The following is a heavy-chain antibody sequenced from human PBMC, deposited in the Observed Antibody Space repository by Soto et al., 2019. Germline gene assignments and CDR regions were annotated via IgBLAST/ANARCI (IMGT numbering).Heavy chain of an antibody. Sequence: TSETLSLTCTVSGGSISSGGYYWSWIRQHPGKGLEWIGYIYYSGSTYYNPSLKSRVTISVDTSKNQFSLKLSSVTAADTAVYYCARDPSYGMDVWGQGTTVTVSS. CDR3: ARDPSYGMDV. CDR1: GGSISSGGYY. J-gene: IGHJ6*02. V-gene: IGHV4-31*03. CDR2: IYYSGST.